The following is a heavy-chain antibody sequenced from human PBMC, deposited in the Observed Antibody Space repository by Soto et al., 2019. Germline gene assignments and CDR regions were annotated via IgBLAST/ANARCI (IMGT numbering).Heavy chain of an antibody. D-gene: IGHD3-3*01. V-gene: IGHV3-73*01. CDR1: GFTFSGSV. J-gene: IGHJ4*02. CDR3: AGGVYDFWSGHPKGLDY. Sequence: PGGSLRLSCAASGFTFSGSVMHWVRQASGKGLEWVGRIRSKANNYATAYAVSVKGRFTISRDDSRNTAYLQMNSLKTEDTAVYYCAGGVYDFWSGHPKGLDYWGQGTVVTVSS. CDR2: IRSKANNYAT.